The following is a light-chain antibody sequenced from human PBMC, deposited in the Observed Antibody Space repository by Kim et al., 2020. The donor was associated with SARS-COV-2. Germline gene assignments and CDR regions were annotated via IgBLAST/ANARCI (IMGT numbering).Light chain of an antibody. CDR1: QSVGSN. J-gene: IGKJ2*01. CDR2: GAS. CDR3: QQYNDWPPYT. V-gene: IGKV3-15*01. Sequence: VSPGERVTLPCRASQSVGSNLVWYQQSPGQAPRLLIYGASTRAPGIPVRFSGSGSGTEFTLTINSLQSEDFAVYYCQQYNDWPPYTFGQGTKLEI.